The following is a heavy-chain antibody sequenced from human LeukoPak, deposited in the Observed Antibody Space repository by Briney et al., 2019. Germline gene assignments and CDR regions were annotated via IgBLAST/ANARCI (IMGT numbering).Heavy chain of an antibody. Sequence: SVKVSCKASGGTFSSYAISWVRQAPGQGLEWMGGIVPIFGTANYAQKFQGRVTITADESTSTAYMELSSLRSEDTAVYYCARGGGTMVTVFDYWGQGTLVTVSS. CDR3: ARGGGTMVTVFDY. CDR2: IVPIFGTA. V-gene: IGHV1-69*13. D-gene: IGHD2-21*02. CDR1: GGTFSSYA. J-gene: IGHJ4*02.